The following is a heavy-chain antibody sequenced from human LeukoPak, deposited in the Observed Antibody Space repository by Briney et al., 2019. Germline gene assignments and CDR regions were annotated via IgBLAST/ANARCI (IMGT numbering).Heavy chain of an antibody. Sequence: QPGASLRLSCAASGFTFDDYAMHWVRQAPGKGLEWVSLISGDGDSTYYADSIKGRFTISRDNSRNSLYLQMNSLRSEDTALYYCAKDIRERGYAAFWGQGTLVIVSS. D-gene: IGHD3-22*01. CDR3: AKDIRERGYAAF. J-gene: IGHJ4*02. CDR2: ISGDGDST. V-gene: IGHV3-43*02. CDR1: GFTFDDYA.